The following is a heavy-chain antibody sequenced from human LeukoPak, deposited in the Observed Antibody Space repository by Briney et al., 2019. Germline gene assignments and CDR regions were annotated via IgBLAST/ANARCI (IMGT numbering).Heavy chain of an antibody. V-gene: IGHV3-48*04. CDR2: ISSSGNTI. CDR1: GFTFNSFS. Sequence: GGSLRLSCAASGFTFNSFSMDWVRQVPGKGLEWVSYISSSGNTIYYADSVKGRFTISRDNANNLLYLQMSGLRAEDTAVYYCARVGALGSFGYWGQGILVAVSS. CDR3: ARVGALGSFGY. D-gene: IGHD1-26*01. J-gene: IGHJ4*02.